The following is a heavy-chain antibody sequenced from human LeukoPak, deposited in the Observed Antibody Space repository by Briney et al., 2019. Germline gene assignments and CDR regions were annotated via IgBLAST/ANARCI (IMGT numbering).Heavy chain of an antibody. Sequence: GESLKISCEGSGSSFTNYWISWVRHMPGKGLEWMGRIDPRDSYTKYSPSFEGHVTISVDKSISTAFLQWNSLKASDSAMYYCATGASKVTTDFANYWGQGTQVAVSS. CDR1: GSSFTNYW. J-gene: IGHJ4*02. CDR2: IDPRDSYT. V-gene: IGHV5-10-1*01. D-gene: IGHD4-17*01. CDR3: ATGASKVTTDFANY.